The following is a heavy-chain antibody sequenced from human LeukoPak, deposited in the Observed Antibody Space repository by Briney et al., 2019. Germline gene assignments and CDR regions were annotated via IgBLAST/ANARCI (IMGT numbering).Heavy chain of an antibody. CDR2: ISADNGKT. Sequence: ASVKVSCKASGYTFTTYGVSWVRQAPGQGLEWMGWISADNGKTNYAQNVQGRVTMTTDTFTSTAYMELRSLRSDDTAVYYCARVFARGGEISGSYYYYWGQGTLVTVSS. CDR1: GYTFTTYG. V-gene: IGHV1-18*01. D-gene: IGHD1-26*01. J-gene: IGHJ4*02. CDR3: ARVFARGGEISGSYYYY.